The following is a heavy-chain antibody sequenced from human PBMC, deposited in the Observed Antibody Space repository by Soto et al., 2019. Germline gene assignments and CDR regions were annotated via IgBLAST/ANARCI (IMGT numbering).Heavy chain of an antibody. Sequence: QVQLVESGGGVVQPGRSLRLSCAASGFTFSSYAMHWVRQAPGKGLEWVAVISYDGSNKYYADSVRGRFTISRDNSKNTLYLQMNSLRAEDTAVYYCARDSLVSDGDPNVDYWGQGTLVTVSS. CDR2: ISYDGSNK. CDR1: GFTFSSYA. CDR3: ARDSLVSDGDPNVDY. D-gene: IGHD4-17*01. J-gene: IGHJ4*02. V-gene: IGHV3-30-3*01.